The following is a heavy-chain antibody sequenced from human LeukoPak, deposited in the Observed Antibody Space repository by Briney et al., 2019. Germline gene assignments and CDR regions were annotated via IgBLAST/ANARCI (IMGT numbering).Heavy chain of an antibody. CDR2: IRYDGSNK. J-gene: IGHJ4*02. CDR1: GFTFSSYG. CDR3: AKDPELFRPDPHIDY. V-gene: IGHV3-30*02. Sequence: GGSLRLSCAASGFTFSSYGMHWVRQAPGKGLEWVAFIRYDGSNKYYADSVKGRFTISRDNSKNTLYLQMNSLRAEDTAVYYCAKDPELFRPDPHIDYWGQGTLVTVSS. D-gene: IGHD1-1*01.